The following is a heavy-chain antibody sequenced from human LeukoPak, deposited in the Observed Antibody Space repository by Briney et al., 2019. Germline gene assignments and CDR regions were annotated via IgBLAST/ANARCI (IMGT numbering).Heavy chain of an antibody. D-gene: IGHD6-19*01. CDR3: ARDEKSGWSLVGYYYGMDV. J-gene: IGHJ6*02. CDR2: ISAYNGNT. CDR1: GYTFTSYG. Sequence: ASVKVSCKASGYTFTSYGISWVRQAPGQGLEWMGWISAYNGNTNYAQKLQGRVTMTTGTSASTAYMELRSLRSDDTAVYYCARDEKSGWSLVGYYYGMDVWGQGTTVTVPS. V-gene: IGHV1-18*01.